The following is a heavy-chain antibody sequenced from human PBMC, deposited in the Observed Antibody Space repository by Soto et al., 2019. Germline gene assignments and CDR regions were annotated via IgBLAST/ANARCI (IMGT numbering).Heavy chain of an antibody. CDR1: GFTFSSYA. CDR2: ISSSSSYI. D-gene: IGHD2-15*01. V-gene: IGHV3-21*01. J-gene: IGHJ4*02. Sequence: GGSLRLSCAASGFTFSSYAMSWVRQAPGKGLEWVSSISSSSSYIYYADSVKGRFTISRDNAKDSLYLQMNSLRAEDTAVYYCARGPYCSGGSCYSGALDYWGQGTLVTVSS. CDR3: ARGPYCSGGSCYSGALDY.